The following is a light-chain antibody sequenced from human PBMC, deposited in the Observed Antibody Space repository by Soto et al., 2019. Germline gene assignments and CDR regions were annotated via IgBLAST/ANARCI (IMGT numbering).Light chain of an antibody. Sequence: EIVLTQSPYTLSLSPGERAILSFRASQSVSSYLVWYQQKPGKAPRLVIYDASNRATGIPTRFSGSGSGTDFTLTINSLEPEDLAVYYCQQYESSTRTFGQRAKVDIK. CDR1: QSVSSY. CDR2: DAS. V-gene: IGKV3-11*01. J-gene: IGKJ1*01. CDR3: QQYESSTRT.